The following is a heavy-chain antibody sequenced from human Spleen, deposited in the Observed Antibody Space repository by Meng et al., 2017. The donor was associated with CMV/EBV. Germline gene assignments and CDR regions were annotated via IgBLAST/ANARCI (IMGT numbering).Heavy chain of an antibody. CDR2: LRFDGTNK. CDR3: ASSGSGYQISYYYYGVDV. D-gene: IGHD5-18*01. CDR1: GFTFSSYG. J-gene: IGHJ6*02. Sequence: GESLKISCAASGFTFSSYGMHWVRQAPGKGLEWVAFLRFDGTNKEYADSVKGRFSISRDNSKNTLYLEMSSLRAEDTAVYYCASSGSGYQISYYYYGVDVWGQGTTVTSP. V-gene: IGHV3-30*02.